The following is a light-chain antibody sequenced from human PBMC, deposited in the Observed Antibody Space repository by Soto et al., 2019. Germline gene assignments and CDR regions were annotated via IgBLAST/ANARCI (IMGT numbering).Light chain of an antibody. CDR1: SSNIGSNT. V-gene: IGLV1-44*01. Sequence: QSVLTQPPSASGTPGQSVTISCSGSSSNIGSNTVNWYQQLPGTAPKLLIYSNNQRPSGVPDRFSGSKSGTSASLAISGLQSEDEADYYCAAWDDSLNGSVVFGGGTKLTVL. CDR3: AAWDDSLNGSVV. CDR2: SNN. J-gene: IGLJ2*01.